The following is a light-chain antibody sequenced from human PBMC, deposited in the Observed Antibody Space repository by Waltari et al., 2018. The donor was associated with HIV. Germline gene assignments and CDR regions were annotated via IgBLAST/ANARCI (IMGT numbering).Light chain of an antibody. CDR1: SPNIGRNT. V-gene: IGLV1-44*01. CDR2: SSR. J-gene: IGLJ1*01. CDR3: ATWDDSLRDTYV. Sequence: QSVLTQPPSASGTPGQTVIISCSGSSPNIGRNTVNWYHQVPGPAPKILILSSRQPPRGVPGRFAGSQSGTAASLAISGLHFEDEGDYYCATWDDSLRDTYVFGPGTTVTVL.